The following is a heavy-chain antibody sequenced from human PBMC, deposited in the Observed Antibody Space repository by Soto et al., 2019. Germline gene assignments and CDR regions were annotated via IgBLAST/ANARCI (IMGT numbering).Heavy chain of an antibody. CDR2: ISAYNGNT. CDR3: ARTLSGGDGTTYVDY. J-gene: IGHJ4*02. V-gene: IGHV1-18*04. Sequence: QVQLVQSGAEVKKPGASVKVSCKASGYTFTGYYMHWVRQAPGQGLEWMGWISAYNGNTNYAQKLQGRVTMTTDTSTSTAYMELRSLRSDDTAVYYCARTLSGGDGTTYVDYWGQGTLVTVSS. CDR1: GYTFTGYY. D-gene: IGHD4-17*01.